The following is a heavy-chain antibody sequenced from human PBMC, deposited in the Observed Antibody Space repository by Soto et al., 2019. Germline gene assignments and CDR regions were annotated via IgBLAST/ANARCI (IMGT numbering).Heavy chain of an antibody. J-gene: IGHJ5*02. CDR1: GGSISSYY. D-gene: IGHD2-2*01. V-gene: IGHV4-59*01. CDR3: AREYPAGWFDP. Sequence: QVQLQESGPGLVKPSETLSLTCTVSGGSISSYYWSWIRQPPGKGLEWIGYIYYSGSTNYNPSLKIRVTISVDTSKNQFSLKLSSVTAADTAVYYCAREYPAGWFDPWGQGTLVTVSS. CDR2: IYYSGST.